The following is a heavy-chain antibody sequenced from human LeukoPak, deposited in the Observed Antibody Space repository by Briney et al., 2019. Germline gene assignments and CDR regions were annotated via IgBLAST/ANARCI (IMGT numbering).Heavy chain of an antibody. V-gene: IGHV3-21*01. CDR2: ISSSSSYI. J-gene: IGHJ4*02. D-gene: IGHD3-22*01. CDR1: GFTFSSYS. CDR3: ARLYDGSAYHADHFDY. Sequence: KTGGSLRLSCEASGFTFSSYSMNWVRRAPGKGLEWVSSISSSSSYIHYADSVKGRFTISRDNAKNSLYVQMNSLRAEDTALYYCARLYDGSAYHADHFDYRGQGTLVIVSS.